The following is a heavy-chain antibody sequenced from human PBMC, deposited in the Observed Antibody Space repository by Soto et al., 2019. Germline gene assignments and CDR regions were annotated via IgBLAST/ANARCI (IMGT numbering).Heavy chain of an antibody. CDR1: GFTFSSYA. V-gene: IGHV3-30-3*01. Sequence: QVQLEESGGGVVQPGRSLRLSCTVSGFTFSSYAMHWVRQAPGKGLEWVAVISYDGSNKHYADSVKGRFTISRDNSKNTQYLQMNSLTNEDTAVYYCAKELERHFHYWGQGTLVTVSS. CDR2: ISYDGSNK. D-gene: IGHD1-1*01. CDR3: AKELERHFHY. J-gene: IGHJ4*02.